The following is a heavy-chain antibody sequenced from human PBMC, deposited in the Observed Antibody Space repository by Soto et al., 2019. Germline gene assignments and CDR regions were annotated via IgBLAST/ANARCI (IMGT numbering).Heavy chain of an antibody. CDR2: INPNSGGT. D-gene: IGHD3-3*01. V-gene: IGHV1-2*02. Sequence: ASVKVSCKDSGYTFTGYYMHWVRQAPGQGLEWMGWINPNSGGTNYAQKFQGRVTMTRDTSISTAYMELSRLRSDDTAVYYCAREFGELYYDFWSGPPTDPWGQGTLVTVSS. CDR3: AREFGELYYDFWSGPPTDP. CDR1: GYTFTGYY. J-gene: IGHJ5*02.